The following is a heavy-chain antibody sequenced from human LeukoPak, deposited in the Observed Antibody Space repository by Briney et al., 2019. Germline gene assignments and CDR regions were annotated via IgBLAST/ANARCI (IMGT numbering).Heavy chain of an antibody. CDR1: GFTFSSYG. D-gene: IGHD3-16*01. Sequence: GGSLRLSCAASGFTFSSYGMHWVRQAPGKGLEWVAVIWYDGSNKYYADSVKGRFTISRDNSKNTLYLQMNSLRAEDTAVYYCAKDRSTGGGDFDYWGQGTLVTVSS. CDR2: IWYDGSNK. V-gene: IGHV3-33*06. J-gene: IGHJ4*02. CDR3: AKDRSTGGGDFDY.